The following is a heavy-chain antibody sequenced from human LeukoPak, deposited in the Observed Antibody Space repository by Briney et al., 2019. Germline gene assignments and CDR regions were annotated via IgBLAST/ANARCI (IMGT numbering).Heavy chain of an antibody. V-gene: IGHV3-30-3*01. CDR2: ISYDGSNK. J-gene: IGHJ5*02. D-gene: IGHD2-15*01. CDR1: GFTFSSYA. CDR3: ARDVSGGSCYLGCWFDP. Sequence: PGRSLRLSCVASGFTFSSYAMHWVRQAPGKGLEWVALISYDGSNKYYADSVKGRFTISRDNSKNTLYLQMNSLRAEDTAVYYCARDVSGGSCYLGCWFDPWGQGTLVTVSS.